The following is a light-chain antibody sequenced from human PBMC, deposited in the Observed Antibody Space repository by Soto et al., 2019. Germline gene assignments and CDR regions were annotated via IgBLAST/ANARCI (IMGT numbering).Light chain of an antibody. V-gene: IGKV2-28*01. J-gene: IGKJ1*01. Sequence: DIVGTQSPLCLPCRALEPASISCRSSQSLLHSNGYNYLDWYLQKPGQSPQLLIYLGSNRASGVPDRFSGSGSGTEFTLTISSLQPHDFATYYCQHYNSYSEAFGQGTKVDIK. CDR2: LGS. CDR3: QHYNSYSEA. CDR1: QSLLHSNGYNY.